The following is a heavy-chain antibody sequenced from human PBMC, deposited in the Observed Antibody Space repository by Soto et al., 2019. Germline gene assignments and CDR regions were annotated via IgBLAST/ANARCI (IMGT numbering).Heavy chain of an antibody. CDR3: ARTTAVAGTPEFDY. CDR1: GFTFSSFN. Sequence: PGGSLRLSCEASGFTFSSFNMHWVRQAPGKGLEWVALISYEVTKAQYAESVKGRFTISRDNSKSTLYLHMSSLRGEETAVFYCARTTAVAGTPEFDYWGQGTQVTVSS. J-gene: IGHJ4*02. V-gene: IGHV3-30-3*01. D-gene: IGHD6-19*01. CDR2: ISYEVTKA.